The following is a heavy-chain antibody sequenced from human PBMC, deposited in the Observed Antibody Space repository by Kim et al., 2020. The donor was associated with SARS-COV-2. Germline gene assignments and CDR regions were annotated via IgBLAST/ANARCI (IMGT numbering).Heavy chain of an antibody. D-gene: IGHD3-3*01. CDR2: LYHRWST. Sequence: SETLSLTCAVSGGSISSINWLSCVRQPPLKGLAWIGSLYHRWSTHSNPSLQRRFTISVDNAKNQFSLKLSSVTAADTAVYYCARIITIFGVVISMDVWGKVTTVTVSS. V-gene: IGHV4-4*02. CDR1: GGSISSINW. CDR3: ARIITIFGVVISMDV. J-gene: IGHJ6*03.